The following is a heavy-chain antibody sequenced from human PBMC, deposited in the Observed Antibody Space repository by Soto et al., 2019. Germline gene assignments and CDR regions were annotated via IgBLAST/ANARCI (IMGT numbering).Heavy chain of an antibody. Sequence: QVQLVESGGGVVQRGGSLRLSCTASGFTFTTFGIHWVRQAPGKGLEWVALISYDGHNKYYSDSVKGRFTISRDNYKNTLSLQMNSLRAEDTAVYYCAKDLQAYGDYNYYSYGMDVWGQGTTVSVSS. D-gene: IGHD4-17*01. CDR1: GFTFTTFG. V-gene: IGHV3-30*18. CDR2: ISYDGHNK. J-gene: IGHJ6*02. CDR3: AKDLQAYGDYNYYSYGMDV.